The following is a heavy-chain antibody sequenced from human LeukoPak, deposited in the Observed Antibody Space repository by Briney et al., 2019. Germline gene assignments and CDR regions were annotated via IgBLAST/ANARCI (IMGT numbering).Heavy chain of an antibody. Sequence: SETLSLTCTVSGGSITGYYWSWIRQPAGKGLEGIGRIYTGGSTNYTPSLKSRVTMSVDTSKNQFSLKLSSVTAADTAIYYCTRWYGGHGFDYWGQGTLVTVSS. J-gene: IGHJ4*02. V-gene: IGHV4-4*07. CDR1: GGSITGYY. CDR3: TRWYGGHGFDY. CDR2: IYTGGST. D-gene: IGHD4-23*01.